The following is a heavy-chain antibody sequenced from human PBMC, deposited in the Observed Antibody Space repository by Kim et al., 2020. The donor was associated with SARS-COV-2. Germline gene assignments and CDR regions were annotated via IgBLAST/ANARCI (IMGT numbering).Heavy chain of an antibody. J-gene: IGHJ3*02. V-gene: IGHV3-23*01. CDR3: AKGGYSSGWGTPGYAFDI. Sequence: KVRFTISRDNSKNTLYLQMNSLGAEDTAVYYCAKGGYSSGWGTPGYAFDIWGQGTMVTVSS. D-gene: IGHD6-19*01.